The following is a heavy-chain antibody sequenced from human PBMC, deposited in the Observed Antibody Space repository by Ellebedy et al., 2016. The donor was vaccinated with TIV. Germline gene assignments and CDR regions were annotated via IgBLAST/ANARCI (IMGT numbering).Heavy chain of an antibody. CDR3: AKDQLYGSGSATDYYGLDV. D-gene: IGHD3-10*01. J-gene: IGHJ6*02. CDR1: GFTFNTYA. Sequence: GESLKISCAASGFTFNTYAMSWVRQAPGKGPEWVSTITGTGGSTYYADSVKGRFTLSRDNPKNTLYLQINSLRAEDTAVYYCAKDQLYGSGSATDYYGLDVWGQGTTVTVSS. CDR2: ITGTGGST. V-gene: IGHV3-23*01.